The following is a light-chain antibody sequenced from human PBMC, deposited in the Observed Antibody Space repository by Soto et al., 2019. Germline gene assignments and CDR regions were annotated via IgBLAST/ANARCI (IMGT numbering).Light chain of an antibody. CDR2: AAY. J-gene: IGKJ5*01. CDR1: QVISTS. V-gene: IGKV1-9*01. CDR3: QKLFDSQLT. Sequence: DIQLTQSPSFLSPYIVDIVNITCRASQVISTSLAWYQVKPGKAHKLLIYAAYTLESGVPSRFSATVSGKEFSLTITSLHHEDFATYYCQKLFDSQLTCGNGPRREIK.